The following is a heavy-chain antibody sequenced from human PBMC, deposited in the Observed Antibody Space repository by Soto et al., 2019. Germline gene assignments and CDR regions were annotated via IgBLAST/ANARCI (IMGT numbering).Heavy chain of an antibody. CDR2: IYYSGST. V-gene: IGHV4-30-4*01. J-gene: IGHJ4*02. CDR3: AGDIGYCSGGSCYGYFDY. Sequence: PSETLSLTCTVSGGSISSGDYYWSWIRQPPGKGLEWIGYIYYSGSTYYNPSLKSRVTISVDTSKNQFSLKLSSVTAADTAVYYCAGDIGYCSGGSCYGYFDYWGQGTLVTVSS. CDR1: GGSISSGDYY. D-gene: IGHD2-15*01.